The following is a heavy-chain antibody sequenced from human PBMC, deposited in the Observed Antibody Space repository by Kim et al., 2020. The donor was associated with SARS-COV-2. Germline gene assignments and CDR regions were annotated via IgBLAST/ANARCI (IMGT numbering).Heavy chain of an antibody. V-gene: IGHV1-8*01. CDR2: MNPNSGNT. CDR3: AQGGIAAAGTSWFDP. J-gene: IGHJ5*02. Sequence: ASVKVSCKASGYTFTSYDINWVRQATGQGLEWMGWMNPNSGNTGYAQKFQGRVTMTRNTSISTAYMELSSLRSEDTAVYYCAQGGIAAAGTSWFDPWGQGTLVTVSS. CDR1: GYTFTSYD. D-gene: IGHD6-13*01.